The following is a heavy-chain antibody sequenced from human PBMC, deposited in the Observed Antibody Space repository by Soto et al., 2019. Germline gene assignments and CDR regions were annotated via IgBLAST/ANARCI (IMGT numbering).Heavy chain of an antibody. V-gene: IGHV2-5*02. Sequence: QITLKESGPPRVKPTQTLALTCAFSGFSLTTSGVGVGWIRQPPGKALEWLALIYWDDDKRYSPSLKTRLTIMKDTSENQVVLTMTNMDAADTGTYYCAYRQGYTSDWSSGWFDPWGQGTLVTVSS. D-gene: IGHD2-2*02. J-gene: IGHJ5*02. CDR2: IYWDDDK. CDR1: GFSLTTSGVG. CDR3: AYRQGYTSDWSSGWFDP.